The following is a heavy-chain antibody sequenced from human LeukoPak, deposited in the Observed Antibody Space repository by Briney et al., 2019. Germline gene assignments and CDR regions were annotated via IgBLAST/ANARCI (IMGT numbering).Heavy chain of an antibody. Sequence: PGGSLRLSCAASGFTFDDYAMHWVRQAPGKGLEWVAVISYDGSNKYYADSVKGRFTISRDNSKNTLYLQMNSLRAKDTAVYYCARDGTRGYSSSWFDYWGQGTLVTVSS. CDR3: ARDGTRGYSSSWFDY. CDR2: ISYDGSNK. D-gene: IGHD6-13*01. V-gene: IGHV3-30-3*01. CDR1: GFTFDDYA. J-gene: IGHJ4*02.